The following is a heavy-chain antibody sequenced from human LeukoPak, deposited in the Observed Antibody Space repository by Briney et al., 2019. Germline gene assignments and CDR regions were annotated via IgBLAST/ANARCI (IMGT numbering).Heavy chain of an antibody. V-gene: IGHV4-31*03. CDR2: IYYSGST. J-gene: IGHJ4*02. Sequence: SETLSLTCTVSGGSISSGGYYWSWIRQHPGKGLEWIGYIYYSGSTYYNPSLKSRVTISVDTSKNQFSLKLSSVTAADTAVYYCARELDDSRSHPIDYWAREPWSPSPQ. CDR3: ARELDDSRSHPIDY. D-gene: IGHD3-22*01. CDR1: GGSISSGGYY.